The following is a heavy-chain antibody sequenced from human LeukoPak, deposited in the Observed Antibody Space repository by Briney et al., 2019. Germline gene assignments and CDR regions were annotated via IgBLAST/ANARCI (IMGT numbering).Heavy chain of an antibody. CDR2: IYYSGST. D-gene: IGHD4-17*01. CDR3: ARQGNDYGDYGEKWFDP. V-gene: IGHV4-59*08. J-gene: IGHJ5*02. Sequence: PSETLSLTCTVSGGSISSYYWSWIRQPPGKGLEWIGYIYYSGSTNYNPSLKSRVTISVDTSKNQFSLKLSSVTAADTAVYYCARQGNDYGDYGEKWFDPWGQGTLVTVSS. CDR1: GGSISSYY.